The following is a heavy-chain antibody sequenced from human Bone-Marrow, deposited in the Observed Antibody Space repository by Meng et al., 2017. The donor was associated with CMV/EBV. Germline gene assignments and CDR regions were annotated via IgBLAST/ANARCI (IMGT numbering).Heavy chain of an antibody. D-gene: IGHD2-2*01. CDR3: AKDLVVVVRGGMDV. CDR1: GFSFSSYG. J-gene: IGHJ6*02. CDR2: IRYDGGNK. V-gene: IGHV3-30*02. Sequence: GGSLRLSCAASGFSFSSYGMHWVRQAPGKGLEWVAFIRYDGGNKYYADSVKGRFTISRDNSKNTLYLQMNSLRAEDTAVYYCAKDLVVVVRGGMDVWGQGTTVTVSS.